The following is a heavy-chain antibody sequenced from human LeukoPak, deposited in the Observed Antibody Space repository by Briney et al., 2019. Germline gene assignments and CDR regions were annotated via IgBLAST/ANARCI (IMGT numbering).Heavy chain of an antibody. CDR2: IGEDGSTK. CDR3: AKGFSILTSKHYFYGHGFDV. CDR1: GSAIENYY. D-gene: IGHD3-9*01. V-gene: IGHV3-43*02. Sequence: PGGALSLTCAVSGSAIENYYMNWVRQPPGKGLEWMSYIGEDGSTKWYADPVRGRFTISGEIDKHSPHMHMKSLSPGDTALYCGAKGFSILTSKHYFYGHGFDVWGQGTPVTVSS. J-gene: IGHJ6*02.